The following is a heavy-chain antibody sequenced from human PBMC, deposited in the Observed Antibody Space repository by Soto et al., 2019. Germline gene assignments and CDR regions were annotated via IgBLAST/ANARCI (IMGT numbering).Heavy chain of an antibody. CDR2: IYHSGST. V-gene: IGHV4-4*02. CDR1: GGSISSSNW. CDR3: EADPGDHYGKDV. J-gene: IGHJ6*02. Sequence: PSETLSLTCAVSGGSISSSNWWSWVRQPPGKGLEWIGEIYHSGSTNYNPSLKSRVTISVDKSKNQFSLKLSSVTAADTAVYYCEADPGDHYGKDVWGQGTTVTVSS. D-gene: IGHD7-27*01.